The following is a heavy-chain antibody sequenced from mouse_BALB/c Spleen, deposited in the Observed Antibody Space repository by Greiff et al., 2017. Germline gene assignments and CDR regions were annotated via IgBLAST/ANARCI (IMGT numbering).Heavy chain of an antibody. V-gene: IGHV1-54*01. Sequence: VQLQQSGAELVRPGTSVKVSCKASGYAFTNYLIEWVKQRPGQGLEWIGVIYPGSGGTNYNEKFKGKATLTADKSSSTAYMQLSSLTSDDSAVYFCARRRCTMSISWFAYWGQGTLVTVSA. CDR1: GYAFTNYL. D-gene: IGHD2-4*01. CDR2: IYPGSGGT. CDR3: ARRRCTMSISWFAY. J-gene: IGHJ3*01.